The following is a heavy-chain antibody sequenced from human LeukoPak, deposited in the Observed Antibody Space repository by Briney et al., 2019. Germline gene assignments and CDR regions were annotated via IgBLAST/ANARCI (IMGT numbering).Heavy chain of an antibody. D-gene: IGHD1-14*01. J-gene: IGHJ5*02. CDR1: GGSFSGYY. CDR2: INHSGST. CDR3: ARDRPGPFDP. V-gene: IGHV4-34*01. Sequence: SETLSLTCAVYGGSFSGYYWSWIRQPPGKGLEWIGEINHSGSTNYNPSLKSRVTISVDTSKNQFSLKLSSVTAADTAVYYCARDRPGPFDPWGQGTLVTVSS.